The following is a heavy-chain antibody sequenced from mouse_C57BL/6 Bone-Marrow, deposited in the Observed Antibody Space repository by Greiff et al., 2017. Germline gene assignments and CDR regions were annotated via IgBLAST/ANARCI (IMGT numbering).Heavy chain of an antibody. J-gene: IGHJ1*03. CDR3: AREGGIYYRWYFDV. V-gene: IGHV3-6*01. Sequence: EVQLQESGPGLVKPSQSLSLTCSVTGYSITSGYYWNWIRQFPGNKLEWMGYISYDGSNNYNPSLKNRISITPDTSTNQFFLKLNSVTTEDTATYVCAREGGIYYRWYFDVWGTGTTVTVSS. CDR2: ISYDGSN. CDR1: GYSITSGYY. D-gene: IGHD1-1*01.